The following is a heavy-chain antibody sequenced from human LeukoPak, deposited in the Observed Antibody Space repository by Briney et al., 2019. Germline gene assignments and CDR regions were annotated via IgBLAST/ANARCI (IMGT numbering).Heavy chain of an antibody. V-gene: IGHV1-8*01. D-gene: IGHD3-9*01. J-gene: IGHJ4*02. CDR2: MNPNTGDT. CDR1: GYSFTSYD. CDR3: TRGGEILTHYKHIDY. Sequence: ASVKVSCKASGYSFTSYDINWVRQATGQGLEWMGYMNPNTGDTGVTQKFQGRVTMTRDPPINTAYMELTSLRSEDTAVYFCTRGGEILTHYKHIDYWGRGTLVTVSS.